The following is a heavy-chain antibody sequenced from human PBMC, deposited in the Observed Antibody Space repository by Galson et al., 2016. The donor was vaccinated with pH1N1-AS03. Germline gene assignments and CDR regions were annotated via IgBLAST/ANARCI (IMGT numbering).Heavy chain of an antibody. CDR1: GFSLTTMREG. V-gene: IGHV2-5*01. CDR2: IYWNEDK. Sequence: PALVKPTQTLTLTCTVTGFSLTTMREGVGWIRQPPGKALEWLALIYWNEDKRFSQSLKNRLTITKDTSKNEVVLTMTNMHPADTGTYYCAHSRVEVEASGAFDVWGQGTTVTVSS. D-gene: IGHD2-15*01. CDR3: AHSRVEVEASGAFDV. J-gene: IGHJ3*01.